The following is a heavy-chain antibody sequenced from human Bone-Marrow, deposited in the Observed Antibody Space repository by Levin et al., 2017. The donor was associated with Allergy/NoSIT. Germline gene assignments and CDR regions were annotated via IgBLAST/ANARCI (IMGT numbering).Heavy chain of an antibody. CDR3: TRERSGWERRFDS. CDR1: GFTFSSFD. J-gene: IGHJ4*02. CDR2: ISGSGIQT. D-gene: IGHD1-26*01. V-gene: IGHV3-23*01. Sequence: ASVKVSCAASGFTFSSFDMSWVRQTPGKGLEWVSRISGSGIQTYPDSVKGRFTISRDNSKSTLYLQMNSLKAEDTAVYYCTRERSGWERRFDSWGQGTLVTVSS.